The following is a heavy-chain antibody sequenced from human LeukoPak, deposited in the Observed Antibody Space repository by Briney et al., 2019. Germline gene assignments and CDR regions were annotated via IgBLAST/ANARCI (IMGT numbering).Heavy chain of an antibody. V-gene: IGHV4-39*01. CDR2: IYYTGST. D-gene: IGHD5/OR15-5a*01. J-gene: IGHJ4*02. CDR3: ARQRVWDFDY. CDR1: GGSISLGSYF. Sequence: SETLSLTCTVSGGSISLGSYFWGWIRQPPGKGLEWIGSIYYTGSTYYNPSLKSRGTISVDTSKNQFPLKLNSVTAADTALYYCARQRVWDFDYWGQGTLVTVSS.